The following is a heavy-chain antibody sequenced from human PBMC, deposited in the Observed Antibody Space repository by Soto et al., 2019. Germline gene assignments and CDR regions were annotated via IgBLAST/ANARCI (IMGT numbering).Heavy chain of an antibody. D-gene: IGHD3-22*01. Sequence: GGSLRLSCAASGFTFSSYSMNWVRQAPGKGLEWVSYISSSSSTIYYADSVKGRFTISRDNAKNSLYLQMNRLRAEDTAVYYCARDYYDSSGYYYFDYWGQGTLVTVSS. J-gene: IGHJ4*02. V-gene: IGHV3-48*04. CDR1: GFTFSSYS. CDR3: ARDYYDSSGYYYFDY. CDR2: ISSSSSTI.